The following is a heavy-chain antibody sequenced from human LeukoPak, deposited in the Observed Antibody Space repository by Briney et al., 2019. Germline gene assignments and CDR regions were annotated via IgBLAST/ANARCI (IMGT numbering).Heavy chain of an antibody. D-gene: IGHD1-26*01. J-gene: IGHJ5*02. V-gene: IGHV4-59*01. Sequence: SETLSLTCTVSGGSISSYYWSWIRQPPGKGLEWIGYIYYSGSTNYNPSLKSRVTISVDTPKNQFSLKLSSVTAADTAVYYCARSLGHPKHGIVGATTWFDPWGQGTLVTVSS. CDR1: GGSISSYY. CDR3: ARSLGHPKHGIVGATTWFDP. CDR2: IYYSGST.